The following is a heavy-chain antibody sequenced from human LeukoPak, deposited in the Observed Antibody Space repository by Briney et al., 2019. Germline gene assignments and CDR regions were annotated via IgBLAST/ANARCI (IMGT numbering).Heavy chain of an antibody. V-gene: IGHV3-21*04. CDR1: GFTFSSYN. Sequence: GGSLRLSCAASGFTFSSYNMNWVRQAPGKGLEWVSSISSSSNYIYYADSVKGRFTISRDNSKNTLYLQMNSLRAEDTAVYYCAKVFLYCSSTSCYGWGKGTTVTISS. J-gene: IGHJ6*04. CDR3: AKVFLYCSSTSCYG. CDR2: ISSSSNYI. D-gene: IGHD2-2*01.